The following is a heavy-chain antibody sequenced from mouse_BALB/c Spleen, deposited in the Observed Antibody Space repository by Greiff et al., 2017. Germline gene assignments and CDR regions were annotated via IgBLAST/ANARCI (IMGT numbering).Heavy chain of an antibody. CDR2: ISSGGST. Sequence: EVHLVESGGGLVKPGGSLKLSCAASGFTFSSYAMSWVRQTPEKRLEWVASISSGGSTYYPDSVKGRFTISRDNARNILYLQMSSLRSEDTAMYYCARRTRRDYYAMDYWGQGTSVTVSS. CDR1: GFTFSSYA. CDR3: ARRTRRDYYAMDY. V-gene: IGHV5-6-5*01. J-gene: IGHJ4*01. D-gene: IGHD3-3*01.